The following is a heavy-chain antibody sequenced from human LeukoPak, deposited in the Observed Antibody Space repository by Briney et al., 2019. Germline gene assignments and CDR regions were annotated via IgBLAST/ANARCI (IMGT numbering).Heavy chain of an antibody. V-gene: IGHV2-5*01. CDR3: AHSPTSGWYGNYFDY. CDR1: GFSLGTSGVG. Sequence: ESGXTLXKPTQTLTLTCIFSGFSLGTSGVGVGWIRQPPGKALEWLALIYWNGDERYNPSLRNRIIITKDTSKNQVVLTMTNMDPVDTATYFCAHSPTSGWYGNYFDYWGQGTLVTVSS. CDR2: IYWNGDE. D-gene: IGHD6-19*01. J-gene: IGHJ4*02.